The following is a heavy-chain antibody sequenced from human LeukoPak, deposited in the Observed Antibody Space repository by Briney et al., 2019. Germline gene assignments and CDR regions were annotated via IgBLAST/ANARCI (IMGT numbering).Heavy chain of an antibody. CDR1: GGSFSGYY. D-gene: IGHD3-22*01. CDR3: APQGALLRATAFDI. Sequence: SETLSLTCAVYGGSFSGYYWSWIRQSPGKGLEWIGEINHSGSTNYNPSLKSRVTISVDTSKNQFSLKLTSVTAADTAVYYCAPQGALLRATAFDIWGQGTMVTVSS. CDR2: INHSGST. V-gene: IGHV4-34*01. J-gene: IGHJ3*02.